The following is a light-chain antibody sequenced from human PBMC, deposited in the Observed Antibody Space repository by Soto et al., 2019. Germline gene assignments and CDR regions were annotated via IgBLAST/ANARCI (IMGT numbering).Light chain of an antibody. J-gene: IGLJ2*01. CDR1: SSDVGSYNY. CDR2: EVS. Sequence: QSALTQPPSASGSPGQSVTISCTGTSSDVGSYNYVSWYQQHPGKAPKLMIYEVSKRPSGVPDRFSGSKSGNTASLTVSGLQAEYEADYYCSSYAGSNNLIFGGGTKLTVL. CDR3: SSYAGSNNLI. V-gene: IGLV2-8*01.